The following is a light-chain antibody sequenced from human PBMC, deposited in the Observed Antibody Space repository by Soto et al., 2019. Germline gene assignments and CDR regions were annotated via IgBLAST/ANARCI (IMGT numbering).Light chain of an antibody. V-gene: IGKV3-15*01. CDR3: QQYNNWLSIT. J-gene: IGKJ5*01. Sequence: EIVMTQSPDTLSVSPGERATLSCRASQSVSSNLAWYQQKPGQAPRLLIHGASTRATGIPARFSGSGSGTEFTLTISSLQSEDFAVYYCQQYNNWLSITFGQGTRLEIK. CDR2: GAS. CDR1: QSVSSN.